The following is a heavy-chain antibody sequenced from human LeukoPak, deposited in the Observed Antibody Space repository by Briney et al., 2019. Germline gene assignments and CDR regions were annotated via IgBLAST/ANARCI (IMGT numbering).Heavy chain of an antibody. CDR3: ATRVINWNYRNWFDP. V-gene: IGHV1-24*01. CDR1: GYTLTELS. D-gene: IGHD1-7*01. CDR2: FDPEDGET. J-gene: IGHJ5*02. Sequence: ASVKVSCKVSGYTLTELSMHWVRQAPGKGLEWMGGFDPEDGETIYAQKFQGRVTMTEDTSTDTAYMELSSLRSEDTAVYYCATRVINWNYRNWFDPWGQGTLVTVSS.